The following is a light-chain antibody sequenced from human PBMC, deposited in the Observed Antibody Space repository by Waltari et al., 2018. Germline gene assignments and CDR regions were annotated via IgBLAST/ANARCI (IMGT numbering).Light chain of an antibody. CDR2: DAS. J-gene: IGKJ4*01. Sequence: EIVLTQSPATLSLSPGERATLSCRASENINIFLAWYQQKPGQAPRLLISDASNRAAGVPARFSGMGSLTDFTLTISSIEPEDFGVYYCQQRTNWQSLSFGGGTRVEIK. V-gene: IGKV3D-11*02. CDR3: QQRTNWQSLS. CDR1: ENINIF.